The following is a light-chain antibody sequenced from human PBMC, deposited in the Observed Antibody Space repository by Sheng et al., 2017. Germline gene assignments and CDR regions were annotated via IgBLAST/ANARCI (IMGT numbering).Light chain of an antibody. J-gene: IGKJ4*01. CDR1: QGISSY. CDR2: AAS. V-gene: IGKV1-27*01. CDR3: QKYNSAPLT. Sequence: DIQMTQAPSSLSASVGDRVTITCRASQGISSYLAWYQQKPGKAPKLLIYAASTVVLGVPSRFSGSGYGTEFTLTISSLQPEDFATYYCQKYNSAPLTFGGGTKVEIK.